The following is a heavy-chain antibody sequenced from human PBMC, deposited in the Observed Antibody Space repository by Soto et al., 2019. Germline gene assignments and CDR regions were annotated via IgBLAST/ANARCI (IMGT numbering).Heavy chain of an antibody. CDR3: ARMISGYYGSGSYYMYYYYGMDV. CDR1: GGSISSYY. Sequence: PSEPLSLTCTVSGGSISSYYWSWIRQTPGKGLEWIGYIYYSGSTNYNPSLKSRVTISVDTSKNQFSLKPSSVTAADTAVYYCARMISGYYGSGSYYMYYYYGMDVWGQGTTVTVSS. J-gene: IGHJ6*02. CDR2: IYYSGST. D-gene: IGHD3-10*01. V-gene: IGHV4-59*08.